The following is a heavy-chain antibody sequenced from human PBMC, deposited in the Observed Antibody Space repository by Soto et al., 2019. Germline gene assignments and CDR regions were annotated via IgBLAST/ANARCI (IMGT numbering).Heavy chain of an antibody. D-gene: IGHD3-22*01. CDR2: MNPNSGNT. CDR3: ARGKGYYDSSGYTGPDAFDV. V-gene: IGHV1-8*01. Sequence: ASVKVSCKASGYTFTSYDINWVRQATGQGLEWMGWMNPNSGNTGYAQKFQGRVTMTRNTSISTAYMELSSLRSEDTAVYYCARGKGYYDSSGYTGPDAFDVWGQGTTVTVSS. J-gene: IGHJ6*02. CDR1: GYTFTSYD.